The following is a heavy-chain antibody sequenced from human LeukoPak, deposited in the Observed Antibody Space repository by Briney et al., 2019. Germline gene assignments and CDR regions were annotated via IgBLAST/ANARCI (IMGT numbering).Heavy chain of an antibody. Sequence: GASVKVCCKASGYTFTSYDINWVRQATGQGLEWMGWMNPNSGNTGYAQKFQGRVTMTRNTSISTAYMELSSLRSEDTAVYYCARVWYGTYYYYYGMDVWGQGTTVTVSS. CDR3: ARVWYGTYYYYYGMDV. CDR2: MNPNSGNT. CDR1: GYTFTSYD. V-gene: IGHV1-8*01. D-gene: IGHD6-13*01. J-gene: IGHJ6*02.